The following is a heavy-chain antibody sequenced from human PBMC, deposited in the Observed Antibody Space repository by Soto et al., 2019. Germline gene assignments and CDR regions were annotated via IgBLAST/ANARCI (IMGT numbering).Heavy chain of an antibody. CDR1: GYSFTTYG. CDR2: ISGYNGNT. CDR3: AREGPAPYYYYGMDV. J-gene: IGHJ6*02. Sequence: QVQLVQSRGEVKKPGASVKVSCKTSGYSFTTYGISWVRQAPGQGLEWMGWISGYNGNTNYAQNLQGRGTMTTDTSTSTAYMELRSLRYDDTAVYYCAREGPAPYYYYGMDVWGQGSTVTVSS. V-gene: IGHV1-18*01.